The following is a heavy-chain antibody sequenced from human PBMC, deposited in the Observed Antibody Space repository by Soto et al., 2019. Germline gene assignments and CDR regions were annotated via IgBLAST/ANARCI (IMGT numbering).Heavy chain of an antibody. V-gene: IGHV1-46*01. CDR1: GYTFSSYY. CDR2: INPSGGST. Sequence: QMQLVQSGAEVKKPGASVKVSCKASGYTFSSYYIHWVRQAPGQGLEWMGIINPSGGSTNFAQKFQGRLTMTRDTSTSTVYMELSSLSSDDTAMYYCARDLGDPTGAPLAWGQGTLVTVSS. CDR3: ARDLGDPTGAPLA. D-gene: IGHD1-1*01. J-gene: IGHJ4*02.